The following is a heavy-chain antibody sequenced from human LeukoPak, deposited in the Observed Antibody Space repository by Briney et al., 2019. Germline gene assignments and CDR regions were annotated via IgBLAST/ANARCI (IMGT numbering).Heavy chain of an antibody. CDR1: GASISRDTFF. D-gene: IGHD5-18*01. J-gene: IGHJ4*02. CDR3: ARHGYIQFWLY. V-gene: IGHV4-39*01. CDR2: IDSSGTT. Sequence: PSETLSLTCTVSGASISRDTFFWGWIRQSPEKGLEWIGSIDSSGTTHHNSSLKSRVVISVDTSKNQVSLNLTSVTFADTAVYYCARHGYIQFWLYWGQGTQVIVSS.